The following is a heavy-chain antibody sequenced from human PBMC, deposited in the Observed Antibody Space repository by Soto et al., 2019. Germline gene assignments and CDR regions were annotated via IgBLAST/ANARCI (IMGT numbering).Heavy chain of an antibody. Sequence: QVQLVQSGAEVKKPGSSVKVSCNASGGTFSNYVFSWVRQAPGQGLEWMGGIIPMYGTANYAQKFQDRVTITADDSTSTAYMELRSLRSEDTAVFYCARDLGGCSAGSCRHNWLDPWGQGTLVTVSS. CDR3: ARDLGGCSAGSCRHNWLDP. CDR2: IIPMYGTA. V-gene: IGHV1-69*01. CDR1: GGTFSNYV. D-gene: IGHD2-15*01. J-gene: IGHJ5*02.